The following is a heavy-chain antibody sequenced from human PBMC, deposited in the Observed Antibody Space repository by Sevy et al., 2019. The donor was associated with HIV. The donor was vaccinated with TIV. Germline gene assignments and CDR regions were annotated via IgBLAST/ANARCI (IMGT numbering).Heavy chain of an antibody. CDR3: ARDLPPSATTVAHFDY. D-gene: IGHD4-17*01. Sequence: GGSLRLSCAASGFTFSSYEMNWVRQAPGKGLEWVSYISNSGTTISYSDSVRGRFSISRDNARNSLYLQMNSLRAEDTAVYYCARDLPPSATTVAHFDYWGQGTTVTVSS. V-gene: IGHV3-48*03. CDR2: ISNSGTTI. J-gene: IGHJ4*03. CDR1: GFTFSSYE.